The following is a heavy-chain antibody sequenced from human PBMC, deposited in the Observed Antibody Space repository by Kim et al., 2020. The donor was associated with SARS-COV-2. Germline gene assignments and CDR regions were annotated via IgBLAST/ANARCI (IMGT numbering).Heavy chain of an antibody. CDR3: AKRDRGGSYGGYNWFDP. Sequence: SETLSLTCTVSGGSISSSSYYWGWIRQPPGKGLEWIGSIYYSGSTYYNPSLKSRVTISVDTSKNQLSLKLSSVTAADTTVYYCAKRDRGGSYGGYNWFDPRGQGTLDTLCS. D-gene: IGHD1-26*01. J-gene: IGHJ5*02. CDR1: GGSISSSSYY. V-gene: IGHV4-39*01. CDR2: IYYSGST.